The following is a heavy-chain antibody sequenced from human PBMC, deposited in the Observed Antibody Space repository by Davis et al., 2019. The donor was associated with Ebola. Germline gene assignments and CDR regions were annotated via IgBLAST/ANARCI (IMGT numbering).Heavy chain of an antibody. CDR3: ATQGGGGNYYYYMDV. Sequence: SVKVSCKASGGTFSSYAISWVRQAPGQGLEWLGGIIPIFGTANYAQKFQGRVTITADESTSTAYMELSSLRSEDTAVYSCATQGGGGNYYYYMDVWGKGTTVTVSS. D-gene: IGHD3-16*01. CDR2: IIPIFGTA. V-gene: IGHV1-69*13. CDR1: GGTFSSYA. J-gene: IGHJ6*03.